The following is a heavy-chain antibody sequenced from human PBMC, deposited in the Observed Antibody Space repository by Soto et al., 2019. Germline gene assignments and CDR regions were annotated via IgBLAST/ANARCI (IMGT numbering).Heavy chain of an antibody. D-gene: IGHD3-9*01. J-gene: IGHJ4*02. V-gene: IGHV4-39*01. Sequence: SETLSLTCTVSGGSISSSSYYWGWIRQPPGKGLEWIGSIYYSGSTYYNPSLKSRVTISVDTSKNQFSPKLSSVTAADTAVYYCASDQLRYFDWLLNYYWGQGTLVTVSS. CDR3: ASDQLRYFDWLLNYY. CDR1: GGSISSSSYY. CDR2: IYYSGST.